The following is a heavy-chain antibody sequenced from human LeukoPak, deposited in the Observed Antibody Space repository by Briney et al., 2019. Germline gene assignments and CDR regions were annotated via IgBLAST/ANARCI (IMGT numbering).Heavy chain of an antibody. D-gene: IGHD6-13*01. J-gene: IGHJ3*02. V-gene: IGHV1-2*02. CDR3: ARVQQPPRSHHGAFDI. CDR2: INPNSGGT. CDR1: GYTFTGYY. Sequence: ASVKVSCKASGYTFTGYYMHWVRQAPGQGLEWMGWINPNSGGTNYAQKFQGRVTMTRDTSISTAYMELSRLRSDDMAVYYCARVQQPPRSHHGAFDIWGQGTMVTVSS.